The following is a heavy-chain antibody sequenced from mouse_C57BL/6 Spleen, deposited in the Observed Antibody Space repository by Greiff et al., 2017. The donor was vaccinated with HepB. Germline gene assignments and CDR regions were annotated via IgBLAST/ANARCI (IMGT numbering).Heavy chain of an antibody. CDR2: INPNNGGT. CDR1: GYTFTDYN. V-gene: IGHV1-18*01. CDR3: ARRDYGSSGAYFDY. Sequence: VQLKQSGPELVKPGASVKIPCKASGYTFTDYNMDWVKQSHGKSLEWIGDINPNNGGTIYNQKFKGKATLTVDKSSSTAYMELRSLTSEDTAVYYCARRDYGSSGAYFDYWGQGTTLTVSS. J-gene: IGHJ2*01. D-gene: IGHD1-1*01.